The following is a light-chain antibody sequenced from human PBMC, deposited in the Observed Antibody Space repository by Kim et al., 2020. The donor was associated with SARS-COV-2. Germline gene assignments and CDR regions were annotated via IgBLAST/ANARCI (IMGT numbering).Light chain of an antibody. CDR1: TSAVGGYNY. CDR2: DVR. J-gene: IGLJ2*01. V-gene: IGLV2-14*03. Sequence: GQSITISCTGTTSAVGGYNYVSWYQQHPGKAPKLMIYDVRNRPSGVSNRFSGSKSGNTASLTISGLQAEDEADYYCSSYTSSSTVVFGGGTQLTVL. CDR3: SSYTSSSTVV.